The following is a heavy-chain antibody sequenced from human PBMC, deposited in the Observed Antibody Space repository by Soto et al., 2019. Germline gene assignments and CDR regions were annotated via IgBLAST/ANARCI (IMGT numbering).Heavy chain of an antibody. CDR2: ISSSSSYR. CDR1: GFTFSTYT. V-gene: IGHV3-21*01. CDR3: ARVVDYYDPYSYYGMDV. D-gene: IGHD3-22*01. Sequence: EVQLVESGGGLVKPGGSLRLSCAASGFTFSTYTMNWVRQAPGKGLEWVSSISSSSSYRYYTDSVKGRFTISRDNAKNSLYLQMNSLRAEDTAVYYCARVVDYYDPYSYYGMDVWGQGTTVTVSS. J-gene: IGHJ6*02.